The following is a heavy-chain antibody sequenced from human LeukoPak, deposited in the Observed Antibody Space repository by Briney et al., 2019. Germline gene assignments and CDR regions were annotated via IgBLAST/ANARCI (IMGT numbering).Heavy chain of an antibody. D-gene: IGHD1-26*01. CDR1: GFTFDDYG. J-gene: IGHJ4*02. Sequence: GGSLRLSCAASGFTFDDYGMSWVRQAPGKGLEWVSGINWNGGSTGYADSVKGRFTISRDNAKNSLYLQMNSLRAEDTALYYCAKDNSGSSSFDYWGQGTLVTVSS. CDR2: INWNGGST. V-gene: IGHV3-20*04. CDR3: AKDNSGSSSFDY.